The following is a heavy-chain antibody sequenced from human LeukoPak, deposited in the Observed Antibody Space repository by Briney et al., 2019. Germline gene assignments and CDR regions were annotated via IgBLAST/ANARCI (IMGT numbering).Heavy chain of an antibody. CDR3: ARVRAVAGFLIDY. CDR2: IYYSGST. CDR1: GGSISSYY. V-gene: IGHV4-59*01. Sequence: SETLSLTCTVSGGSISSYYWSRIRQPPGKGLEWIGYIYYSGSTNYNPSLKSRVTISVDTSKNQFSLKLSSVTAADTAVYYCARVRAVAGFLIDYWGQGTLVTVSS. D-gene: IGHD6-19*01. J-gene: IGHJ4*02.